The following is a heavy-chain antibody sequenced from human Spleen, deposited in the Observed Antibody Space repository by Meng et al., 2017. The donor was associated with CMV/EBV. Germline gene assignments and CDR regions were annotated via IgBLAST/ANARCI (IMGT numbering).Heavy chain of an antibody. CDR1: GDSVSRNSAA. CDR2: TYYRSKWYN. D-gene: IGHD1-26*01. J-gene: IGHJ4*02. Sequence: CAISGDSVSRNSAAWNWSRQTPSRGLEWMGRTYYRSKWYNDYAVSVKSRITINPDTSKNQFSLQLNSVTPEDTAVYYCARMYSGTFDYWGQGTLVTVSS. V-gene: IGHV6-1*01. CDR3: ARMYSGTFDY.